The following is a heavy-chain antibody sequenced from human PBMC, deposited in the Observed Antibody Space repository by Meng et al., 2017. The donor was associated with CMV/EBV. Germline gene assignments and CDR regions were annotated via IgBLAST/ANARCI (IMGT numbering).Heavy chain of an antibody. Sequence: GGSLRLSCAASGFTFSSYCMSWVRQAPGKGLEWVANIKQDGSEKYYVDSVKGRFTISRDNAKNSLYLQMNSLRAEDTAVYYCARAISGWRVYYYYYGMDVWGQGTTVTVSS. D-gene: IGHD6-19*01. CDR2: IKQDGSEK. V-gene: IGHV3-7*01. CDR1: GFTFSSYC. CDR3: ARAISGWRVYYYYYGMDV. J-gene: IGHJ6*02.